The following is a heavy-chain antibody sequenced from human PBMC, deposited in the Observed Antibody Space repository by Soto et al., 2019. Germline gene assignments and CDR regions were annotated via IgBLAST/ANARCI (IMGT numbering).Heavy chain of an antibody. Sequence: GGSLRLSCAASGFTFSNAWMSWVRQAPGKGLEWVGRIKSKTDGGTTDYAAPVKGRFTISRDDSKNTLYLQMNSLKTEDTAVYYCTTGSRNPGAFNAFDIWGQGTMVTVSS. V-gene: IGHV3-15*01. CDR3: TTGSRNPGAFNAFDI. J-gene: IGHJ3*02. CDR1: GFTFSNAW. CDR2: IKSKTDGGTT. D-gene: IGHD1-1*01.